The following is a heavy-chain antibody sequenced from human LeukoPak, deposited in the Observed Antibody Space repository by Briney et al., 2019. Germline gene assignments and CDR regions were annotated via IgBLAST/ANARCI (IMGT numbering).Heavy chain of an antibody. V-gene: IGHV4-31*03. CDR3: ASKSQWTSWFDP. CDR1: GGSISSGGYY. CDR2: IYYSGST. Sequence: SQTLSLTRTVSGGSISSGGYYWSWIRQHPGKGLEWIGYIYYSGSTYYNPSLKSRVTISVDTSKNQFSLKLSSVTAADTAVYYCASKSQWTSWFDPWGQGTLVTVSS. D-gene: IGHD6-19*01. J-gene: IGHJ5*02.